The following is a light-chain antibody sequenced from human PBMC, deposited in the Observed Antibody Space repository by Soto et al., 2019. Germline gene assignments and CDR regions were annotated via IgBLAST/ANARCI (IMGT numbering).Light chain of an antibody. J-gene: IGKJ4*01. CDR2: AAS. V-gene: IGKV1-6*01. Sequence: AIQMTQSPSSLSASVGDRVTITCRASQGIRNDLGWYQQKPGKAPKLLIYAASSLQSGVPSRFSGSGSGTDFTLPLSSPQPEDFANYYFLQEYTYPFTFGGGTKVEIK. CDR3: LQEYTYPFT. CDR1: QGIRND.